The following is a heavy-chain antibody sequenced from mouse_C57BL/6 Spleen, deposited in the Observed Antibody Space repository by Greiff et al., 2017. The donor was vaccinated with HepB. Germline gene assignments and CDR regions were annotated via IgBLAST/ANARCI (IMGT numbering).Heavy chain of an antibody. Sequence: VQLKESGPVLVKPGASVKMSCKASGYTFTDYYMNWVKQSHGKSLEWIGVINPYNGGTSYNQKFKGKATLTVDKSSSTAYMELNSLTSEDSAVYYCASTYYSNYVDYWGQGTTLTVSS. CDR1: GYTFTDYY. J-gene: IGHJ2*01. V-gene: IGHV1-19*01. D-gene: IGHD2-5*01. CDR3: ASTYYSNYVDY. CDR2: INPYNGGT.